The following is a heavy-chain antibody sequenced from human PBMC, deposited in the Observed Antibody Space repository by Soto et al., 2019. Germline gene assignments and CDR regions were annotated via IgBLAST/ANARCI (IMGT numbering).Heavy chain of an antibody. Sequence: QVQLQESGPGLVKPSQTLSLTCTVSGDSMTTVGYYWTWIRQHPGQGLEWIGFISYSGSTYYSSSLKCRVARSADTSKNQFSLKLNSVTAADTAVYYCTRGDYWGQGTLVTVSS. V-gene: IGHV4-31*03. J-gene: IGHJ4*02. CDR1: GDSMTTVGYY. CDR2: ISYSGST. CDR3: TRGDY.